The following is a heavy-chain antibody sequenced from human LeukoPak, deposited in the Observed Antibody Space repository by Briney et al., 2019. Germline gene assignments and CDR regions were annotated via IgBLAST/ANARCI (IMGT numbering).Heavy chain of an antibody. CDR1: GFTFRTYE. CDR2: IGSRPTTT. D-gene: IGHD5-12*01. CDR3: ATSGAYAISWAFNI. V-gene: IGHV3-48*03. J-gene: IGHJ3*02. Sequence: AGGSLRLSCEGSGFTFRTYEMNWVRQAPGKGLEWVSYIGSRPTTTYYADSVRGRFIISRDNTKNSVYLQMTSLRADDAAVYYCATSGAYAISWAFNIWGQGTMVAVSS.